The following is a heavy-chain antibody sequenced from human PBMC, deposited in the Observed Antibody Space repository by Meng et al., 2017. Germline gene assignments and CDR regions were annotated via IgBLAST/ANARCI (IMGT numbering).Heavy chain of an antibody. CDR1: GYTFTGYY. V-gene: IGHV1-2*06. D-gene: IGHD3-22*01. CDR3: ARGDYYDSSGYYSFWYFQH. J-gene: IGHJ1*01. Sequence: QVQRVRSGAEVKTPGASVKVSFKASGYTFTGYYMHWVRQAPGQGLEWMGRINPNSGGTNYAQKFQGRVTMTRDTSISTAYMELSRLRSDDTAVYYCARGDYYDSSGYYSFWYFQHWGQGTLVTVSS. CDR2: INPNSGGT.